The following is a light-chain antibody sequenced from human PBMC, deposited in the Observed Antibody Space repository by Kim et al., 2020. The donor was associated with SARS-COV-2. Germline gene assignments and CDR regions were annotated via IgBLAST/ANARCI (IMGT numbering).Light chain of an antibody. V-gene: IGKV3-20*01. CDR2: GAS. CDR1: QSVITSN. Sequence: SPGERATLSCWASQSVITSNLAWYQQKPGQPPRLLISGASNRATDIPDRFSGSGSGTDFTLTISRLEPEDFAVYYCHQYDTYPRTFGPGTKVDIK. CDR3: HQYDTYPRT. J-gene: IGKJ3*01.